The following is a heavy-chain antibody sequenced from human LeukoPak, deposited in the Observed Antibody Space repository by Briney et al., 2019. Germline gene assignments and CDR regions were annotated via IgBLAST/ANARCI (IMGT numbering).Heavy chain of an antibody. CDR2: IHYSGST. CDR1: GGSISNYY. CDR3: ARWRDYYDSSGYSYWYFDL. D-gene: IGHD3-22*01. V-gene: IGHV4-59*01. Sequence: SETLSLTCTVSGGSISNYYWNWIRQPPGKGLEWIGHIHYSGSTNYNSSLESRVSISVHTSKNQFSLKLSSVTGADTAVYYCARWRDYYDSSGYSYWYFDLWGRGTLVTVSA. J-gene: IGHJ2*01.